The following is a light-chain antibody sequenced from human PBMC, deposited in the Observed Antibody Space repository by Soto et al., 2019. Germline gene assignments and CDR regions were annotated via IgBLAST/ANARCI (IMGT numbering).Light chain of an antibody. CDR3: CSDAGNSGV. CDR2: EVS. J-gene: IGLJ3*02. CDR1: SSDVGSYNF. Sequence: QSALTQPASVSVSPGQSIIISCTGTSSDVGSYNFVSWYQQHPGKAPKLMIYEVSKRPSGVSNRFSGSKSGNTASLSISGLQPEDEADYYCCSDAGNSGVCGGGTKLTVL. V-gene: IGLV2-23*02.